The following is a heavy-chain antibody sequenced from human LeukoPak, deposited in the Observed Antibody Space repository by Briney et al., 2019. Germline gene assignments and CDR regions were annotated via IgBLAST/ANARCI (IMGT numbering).Heavy chain of an antibody. CDR1: GFPFSSYA. CDR3: AKAHIAAAGTRRGMDV. V-gene: IGHV3-23*01. Sequence: PGGSLRLSCAASGFPFSSYAMSWVRQAPGKGLEWVSAISGPGGNTYYADSVKGRFTISRDNSKNTLYLQMNSLSAEDTAVYYCAKAHIAAAGTRRGMDVWGKGTTVTVSS. J-gene: IGHJ6*04. D-gene: IGHD6-13*01. CDR2: ISGPGGNT.